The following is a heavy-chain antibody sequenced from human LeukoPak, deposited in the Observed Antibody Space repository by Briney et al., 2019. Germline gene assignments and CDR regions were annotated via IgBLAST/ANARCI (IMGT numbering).Heavy chain of an antibody. CDR1: GGSISSSSYY. J-gene: IGHJ6*03. CDR2: IYYSGST. D-gene: IGHD3-9*01. CDR3: ARGSAGDILTGYSSPNYYYYYMDV. V-gene: IGHV4-39*07. Sequence: PSETLSLTCTVSGGSISSSSYYWGWIRQPPGKGLEWIGSIYYSGSTYYNPSLKSRVTISVDTSKNQFSLKLSSVTAADTAVYYCARGSAGDILTGYSSPNYYYYYMDVWGKGTTVTVSS.